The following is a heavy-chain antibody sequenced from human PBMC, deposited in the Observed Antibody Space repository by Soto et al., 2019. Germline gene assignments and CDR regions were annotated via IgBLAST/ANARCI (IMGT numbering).Heavy chain of an antibody. J-gene: IGHJ6*02. CDR3: ARGIRNYYGVDV. D-gene: IGHD5-18*01. Sequence: EVQLVESGGGLVQPGGSLRLSCVASGFTFSTYWMHWVRQAPRKGLXWVSRIKFDGSTTSYADSVKGRFTISRDNAKNTVYLQMNSLGGEDTGVYYCARGIRNYYGVDVWGQGTTVTVSS. V-gene: IGHV3-74*01. CDR2: IKFDGSTT. CDR1: GFTFSTYW.